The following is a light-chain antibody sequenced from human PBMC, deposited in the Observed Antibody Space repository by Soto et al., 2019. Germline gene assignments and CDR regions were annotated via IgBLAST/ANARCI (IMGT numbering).Light chain of an antibody. Sequence: QPVLTQPPSVSGAPGQRVTISCTGSSSNIGAGYDVHWYQQLPGTAPKLLIYINNNRPSGVPDRFSGSKSGTSASLAITGLQAEDEADYYCQSYDNSLSGLHVFGTGTKLTVL. V-gene: IGLV1-40*01. CDR3: QSYDNSLSGLHV. CDR2: INN. J-gene: IGLJ1*01. CDR1: SSNIGAGYD.